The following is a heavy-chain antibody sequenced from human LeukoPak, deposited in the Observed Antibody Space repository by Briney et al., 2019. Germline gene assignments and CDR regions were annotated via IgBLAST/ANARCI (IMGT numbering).Heavy chain of an antibody. CDR1: GYTFTGYY. Sequence: ASVKVSCKASGYTFTGYYMHWVRQAPGKGLEWMGWMNPNSGNTGYAQKFQGRVTMTRNTSISTAYMELSSLRSEDTAVYYCARGLGSSGYHFDYWGQGTLVTVSS. D-gene: IGHD6-19*01. CDR2: MNPNSGNT. J-gene: IGHJ4*02. CDR3: ARGLGSSGYHFDY. V-gene: IGHV1-8*02.